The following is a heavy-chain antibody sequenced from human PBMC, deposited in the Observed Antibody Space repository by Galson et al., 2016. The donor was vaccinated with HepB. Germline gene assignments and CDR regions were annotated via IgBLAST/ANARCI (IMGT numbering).Heavy chain of an antibody. CDR2: ISGSGGTT. CDR1: GFTFSDFA. CDR3: VKDHVSNWHPYYSDR. D-gene: IGHD2-21*01. V-gene: IGHV3-23*01. Sequence: SLRLSCAASGFTFSDFAMGWVRQAPGRGLEWVSGISGSGGTTFYADSVRGRVTISRDNPRNTLYLHLNSLRGEDTAMYYCVKDHVSNWHPYYSDRWGQGTLVTVSS. J-gene: IGHJ5*02.